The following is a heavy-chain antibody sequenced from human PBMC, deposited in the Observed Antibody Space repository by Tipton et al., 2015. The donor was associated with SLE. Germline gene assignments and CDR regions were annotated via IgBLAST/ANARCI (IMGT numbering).Heavy chain of an antibody. V-gene: IGHV4-34*01. J-gene: IGHJ4*02. CDR1: GGSFSGYY. Sequence: TLSLTCAVYGGSFSGYYWSWIRQPPGKGLEWIGEINHSENTNYNPSLKSRVTISVATSKNQFSLNLRSVTAADTAIYYCARDPVRDYGGGTPLDFWGQGTLVTVSS. CDR2: INHSENT. D-gene: IGHD4-23*01. CDR3: ARDPVRDYGGGTPLDF.